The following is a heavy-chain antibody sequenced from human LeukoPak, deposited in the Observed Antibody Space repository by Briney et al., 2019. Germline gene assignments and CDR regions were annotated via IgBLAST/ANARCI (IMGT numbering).Heavy chain of an antibody. D-gene: IGHD3-3*01. Sequence: PSETXSLTCAVYGGSFSGYYWSWIRQPPGKGLEWIGEINHSGSTNYNPSLKSRVTISVDTSKNQFSLKPSSVTAADTAVYYCAGFWSGYYHDAFDIWGQGTMVTDSS. CDR2: INHSGST. J-gene: IGHJ3*02. CDR3: AGFWSGYYHDAFDI. CDR1: GGSFSGYY. V-gene: IGHV4-34*01.